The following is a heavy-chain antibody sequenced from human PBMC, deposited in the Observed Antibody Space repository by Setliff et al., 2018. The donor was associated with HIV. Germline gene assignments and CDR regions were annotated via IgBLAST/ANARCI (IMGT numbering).Heavy chain of an antibody. CDR2: INHGGST. J-gene: IGHJ4*02. D-gene: IGHD3-22*01. CDR3: AGRQPYYFDSSG. CDR1: GGSFSGYY. V-gene: IGHV4-34*01. Sequence: PSETLSLTCAVYGGSFSGYYWSWIRQPPGKGLEWIGEINHGGSTNYSPSLKSRVTISVDTSKNQFSLKLSSVTAADTAVYYCAGRQPYYFDSSGWSQGTLVTVSS.